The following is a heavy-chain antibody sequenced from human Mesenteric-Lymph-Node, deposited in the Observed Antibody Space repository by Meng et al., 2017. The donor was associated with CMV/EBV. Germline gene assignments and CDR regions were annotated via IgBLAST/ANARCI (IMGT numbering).Heavy chain of an antibody. CDR1: GFTFNNFG. J-gene: IGHJ6*02. V-gene: IGHV3-20*04. CDR3: ARTRYSSGWPYYYYGMDV. CDR2: INWNGGST. D-gene: IGHD6-19*01. Sequence: GGSLRLSCATSGFTFNNFGMHWVRPAPGNGLDWVSGINWNGGSTGYADSVKGRFTIARDNAKNSLYLQMNSLKAEDTALYYCARTRYSSGWPYYYYGMDVWGQGTTVTVSS.